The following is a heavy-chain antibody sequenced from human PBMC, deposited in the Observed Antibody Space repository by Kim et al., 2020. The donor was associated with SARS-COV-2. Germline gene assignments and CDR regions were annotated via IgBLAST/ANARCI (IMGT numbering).Heavy chain of an antibody. Sequence: GSTYYADSVKGRFTISRDNSKNTLYLQMNSLRAEDTAVYYCAKVVGGFDYWGQGTLVTVSS. J-gene: IGHJ4*02. V-gene: IGHV3-23*01. CDR3: AKVVGGFDY. D-gene: IGHD2-15*01. CDR2: GST.